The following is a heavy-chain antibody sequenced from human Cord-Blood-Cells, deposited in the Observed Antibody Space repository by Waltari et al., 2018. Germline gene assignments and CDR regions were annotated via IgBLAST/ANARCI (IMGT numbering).Heavy chain of an antibody. CDR1: GYTFTSYD. D-gene: IGHD6-13*01. Sequence: QVQLVQSGAEVKKPGASVKVSCKASGYTFTSYDITWVRQATGQGLEWMGWMNPNSGNTGYAQKFQGRVTRTRNTSISTAYMELSSLRAEDTAVYYCARGARGGAAAGTDYWGQGTLVTVSS. V-gene: IGHV1-8*01. J-gene: IGHJ4*02. CDR3: ARGARGGAAAGTDY. CDR2: MNPNSGNT.